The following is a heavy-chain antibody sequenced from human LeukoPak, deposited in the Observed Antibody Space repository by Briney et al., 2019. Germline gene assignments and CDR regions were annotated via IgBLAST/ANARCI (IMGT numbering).Heavy chain of an antibody. CDR3: ARVVVDTAIAFDP. CDR1: GFTFSHYY. J-gene: IGHJ5*02. V-gene: IGHV3-11*01. Sequence: GGSLRLPCAASGFTFSHYYMSWIRQAPGKGLEWVSYISSSGSTIYYADSVKGRFTISRDNAKNSLYLQMNSLRAEDTAVYYCARVVVDTAIAFDPWGQGTLVTVSS. D-gene: IGHD5-18*01. CDR2: ISSSGSTI.